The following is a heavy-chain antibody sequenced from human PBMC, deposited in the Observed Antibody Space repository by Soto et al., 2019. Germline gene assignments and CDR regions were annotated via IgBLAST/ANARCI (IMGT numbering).Heavy chain of an antibody. V-gene: IGHV1-18*01. CDR3: ARVSEFSVVHENWFSL. CDR2: ISAYNGNT. CDR1: GYTFTSYG. Sequence: ASVKVSCKASGYTFTSYGISWVRQAPGQGLEWMGWISAYNGNTNYAQKLQGRVTMTTDTSTSTAYMELRCLRSDDTAVYYCARVSEFSVVHENWFSLRAQGTLVIVSS. J-gene: IGHJ4*02. D-gene: IGHD1-1*01.